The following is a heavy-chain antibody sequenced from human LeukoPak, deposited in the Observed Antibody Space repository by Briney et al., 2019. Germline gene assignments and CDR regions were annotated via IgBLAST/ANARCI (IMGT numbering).Heavy chain of an antibody. CDR1: GHTFTSYG. CDR3: ARDLLGDYNRESVY. D-gene: IGHD4-17*01. J-gene: IGHJ4*02. Sequence: ASVKVSCKASGHTFTSYGISWVRQAPGQGLEWMGWISAYNGNTNYAQKLQGRVTMTTDTSTSTAYMELRSLRSDDTAVYYCARDLLGDYNRESVYWGQGTLVTVSS. V-gene: IGHV1-18*01. CDR2: ISAYNGNT.